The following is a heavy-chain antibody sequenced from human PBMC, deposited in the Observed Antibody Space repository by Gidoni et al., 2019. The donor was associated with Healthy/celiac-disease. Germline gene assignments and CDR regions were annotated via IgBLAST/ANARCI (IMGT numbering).Heavy chain of an antibody. CDR1: NRSSSYY. Sequence: NRSSSYYWGWIRQPPGKGREWIGSIYYSGRTYYNPSLKSRVTISVDTSKTQLPPKLSSVTAADTAVYYCASTSTPYGGNSLAGGDYFDYWGQGTLVTVSS. D-gene: IGHD4-17*01. J-gene: IGHJ4*02. CDR2: IYYSGRT. V-gene: IGHV4-39*01. CDR3: ASTSTPYGGNSLAGGDYFDY.